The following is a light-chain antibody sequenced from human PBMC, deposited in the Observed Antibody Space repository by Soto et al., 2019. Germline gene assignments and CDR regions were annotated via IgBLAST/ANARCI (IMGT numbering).Light chain of an antibody. CDR2: DNN. Sequence: QSVLTQPPSVSAAPGQKVTIACSGSSPNIGNNYVSWYQQFPGTAPKLLMYDNNQRPSVIPDRFSGSKSGTSATLGITGLQTGDEADYYCGTWDSSLSAVVFGGGTKVTVL. V-gene: IGLV1-51*01. CDR3: GTWDSSLSAVV. CDR1: SPNIGNNY. J-gene: IGLJ2*01.